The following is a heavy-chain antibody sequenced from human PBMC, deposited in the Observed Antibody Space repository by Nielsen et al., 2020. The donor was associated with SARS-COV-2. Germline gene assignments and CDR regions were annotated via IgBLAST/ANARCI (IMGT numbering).Heavy chain of an antibody. Sequence: GGSLRLSCAASGFTFDDYAMHWVRQAPGKGLEWVSGISWNSGSIGYADSVKGRFTISRDNAKNSLYLQMNSLRAEDTALYYCAKGDLASYYYDSSGEGSFDYWGQGTLVTVSS. V-gene: IGHV3-9*01. D-gene: IGHD3-22*01. CDR1: GFTFDDYA. J-gene: IGHJ4*02. CDR3: AKGDLASYYYDSSGEGSFDY. CDR2: ISWNSGSI.